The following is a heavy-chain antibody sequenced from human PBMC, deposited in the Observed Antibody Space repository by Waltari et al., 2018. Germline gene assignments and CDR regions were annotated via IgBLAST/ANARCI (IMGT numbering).Heavy chain of an antibody. J-gene: IGHJ5*02. Sequence: QVQLQESGPGLVKPSETLSLTCTVSGGSISSYYWSWIRQPPGKGLEWIGYIYYSGSTNYNRSLKSRVTISVDTSKNQFSLKLSSVTAADTAVYYCARSSSVGWFDPWGQGTLVTVSS. CDR1: GGSISSYY. V-gene: IGHV4-59*01. D-gene: IGHD6-6*01. CDR2: IYYSGST. CDR3: ARSSSVGWFDP.